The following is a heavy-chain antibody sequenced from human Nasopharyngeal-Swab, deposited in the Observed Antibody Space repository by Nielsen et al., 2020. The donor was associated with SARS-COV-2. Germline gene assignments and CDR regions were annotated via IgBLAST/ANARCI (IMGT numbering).Heavy chain of an antibody. CDR1: GGSISSGSYY. CDR3: ARVGQQLVRHYYYYGMDV. V-gene: IGHV4-61*02. J-gene: IGHJ6*02. Sequence: SETLSLTCTVSGGSISSGSYYWSWIRQPAGKGLEWIGRIYTSGSTNYNPSLKSRVTISVDTSKNQFSLKLSSVTAADTAVYYCARVGQQLVRHYYYYGMDVWGQGTTVTVSS. D-gene: IGHD6-13*01. CDR2: IYTSGST.